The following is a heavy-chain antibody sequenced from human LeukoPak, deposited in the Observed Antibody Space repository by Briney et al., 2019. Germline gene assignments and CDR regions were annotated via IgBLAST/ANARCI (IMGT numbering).Heavy chain of an antibody. V-gene: IGHV3-43D*04. CDR3: STLGKTSYYMDV. CDR1: GFTSDDYA. J-gene: IGHJ6*03. D-gene: IGHD4-23*01. Sequence: GGSLRLSCAASGFTSDDYAMHWVRQAPGKGLEWVSLISWDGGSTYYADSVKGRFTISRDNSKNSLYLQMNSLRAEDTALYYCSTLGKTSYYMDVWGKGTTVTVSS. CDR2: ISWDGGST.